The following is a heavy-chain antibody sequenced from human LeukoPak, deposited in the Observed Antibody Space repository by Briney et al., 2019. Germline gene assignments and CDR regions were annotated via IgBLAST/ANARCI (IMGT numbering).Heavy chain of an antibody. J-gene: IGHJ4*02. Sequence: GGSLRLSCAVSGFTFSSYSMSWVRQAPGKGLEWVSSISSSGTYKYYADSVKGRFTISRDDAKNSLYLQMNSLRAEDTAVYYCAKGKDSVAGATNDYWGQGTLVTVSS. CDR3: AKGKDSVAGATNDY. CDR1: GFTFSSYS. V-gene: IGHV3-21*01. CDR2: ISSSGTYK. D-gene: IGHD6-19*01.